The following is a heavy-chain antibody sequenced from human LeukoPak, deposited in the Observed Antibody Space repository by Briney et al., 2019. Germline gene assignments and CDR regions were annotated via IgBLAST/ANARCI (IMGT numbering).Heavy chain of an antibody. CDR1: GGSFSGYY. J-gene: IGHJ4*02. D-gene: IGHD6-13*01. V-gene: IGHV4-34*01. CDR2: VNHSGST. CDR3: ARGRRIRWGAAAGRYYFDY. Sequence: SETLSLTCAVYGGSFSGYYWSWIRQPPGKGLEWIGEVNHSGSTNYNPSLKSRVTISVDTSKNQFSLKLGSVTAADTAVYYCARGRRIRWGAAAGRYYFDYWGQGTLVTVSS.